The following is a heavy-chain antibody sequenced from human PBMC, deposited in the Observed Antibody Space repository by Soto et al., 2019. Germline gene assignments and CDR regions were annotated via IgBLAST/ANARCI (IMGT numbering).Heavy chain of an antibody. J-gene: IGHJ6*02. CDR3: ARDSAEIAAVPYYHYGMDV. D-gene: IGHD6-13*01. Sequence: SQTLSLTCVISGDSVSSNSAAWNWISQSPSRGLEWLGRTYYRSKWYNDYAVSVKSRITISPDTSKNQFSLQLNSVTPEDTAVYYCARDSAEIAAVPYYHYGMDVWGQGTTVTVS. V-gene: IGHV6-1*01. CDR1: GDSVSSNSAA. CDR2: TYYRSKWYN.